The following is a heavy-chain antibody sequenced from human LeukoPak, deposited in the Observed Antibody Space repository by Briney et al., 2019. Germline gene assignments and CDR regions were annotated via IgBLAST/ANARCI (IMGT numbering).Heavy chain of an antibody. J-gene: IGHJ4*02. D-gene: IGHD1-26*01. CDR2: IKHDGSEK. CDR1: GFSSSSYW. CDR3: ARDRATYFDY. V-gene: IGHV3-7*01. Sequence: GGSLILSCAASGFSSSSYWMSWVRQAPGKGLEWVANIKHDGSEKYYVDSVKGRFTISRDNAKNSLYLQVNSLRAEDTAVYYCARDRATYFDYWGQGTLVTVSS.